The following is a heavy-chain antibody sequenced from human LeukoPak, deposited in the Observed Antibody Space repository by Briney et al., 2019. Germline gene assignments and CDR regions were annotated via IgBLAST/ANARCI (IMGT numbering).Heavy chain of an antibody. Sequence: SGTLSLTCTVSGGSISSSSYYWGWIRQPPGKGLEWIGYIYYSGSTSYNPSLKSRVTISVDTSKNQFSLKLSSVTAADTAVYYCARVRSGNSRAFDIWGQGTMVTVSS. J-gene: IGHJ3*02. CDR3: ARVRSGNSRAFDI. CDR1: GGSISSSSYY. CDR2: IYYSGST. V-gene: IGHV4-61*05. D-gene: IGHD3-10*01.